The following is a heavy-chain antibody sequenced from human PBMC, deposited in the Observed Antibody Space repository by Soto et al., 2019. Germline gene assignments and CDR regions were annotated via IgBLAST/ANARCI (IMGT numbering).Heavy chain of an antibody. CDR2: ISSSSSTI. V-gene: IGHV3-48*02. J-gene: IGHJ3*02. CDR1: GFTFSIYS. CDR3: ARVGSTRGAFDI. Sequence: PGGTRRLSGAGSGFTFSIYSMNWVRQAPGKGLEWVSYISSSSSTIYYADSVKGRFTISRDNAKNSLYLQMNSLRDEDTAVYYCARVGSTRGAFDIWGQGTMVTVSS. D-gene: IGHD2-2*01.